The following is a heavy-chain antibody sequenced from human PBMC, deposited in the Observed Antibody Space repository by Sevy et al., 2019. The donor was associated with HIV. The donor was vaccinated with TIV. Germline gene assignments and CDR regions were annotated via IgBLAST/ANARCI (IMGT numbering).Heavy chain of an antibody. CDR2: INHSGST. Sequence: SETLSLTCAVYGGSFSGYYWCWIRQPPGKGLEWIGEINHSGSTNYNPSLKSRVTISVDTSKNQFSLKLSSVTAADTAVYYCARGKGRVTFGGVIVPTPYFDYWGQGTLVTVSS. CDR1: GGSFSGYY. CDR3: ARGKGRVTFGGVIVPTPYFDY. D-gene: IGHD3-16*02. V-gene: IGHV4-34*01. J-gene: IGHJ4*02.